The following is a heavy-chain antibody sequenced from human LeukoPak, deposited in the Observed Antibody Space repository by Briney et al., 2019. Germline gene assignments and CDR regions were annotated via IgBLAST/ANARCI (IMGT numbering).Heavy chain of an antibody. D-gene: IGHD3-3*01. CDR3: ARGIFGVVRHYYFDY. CDR2: INYSGGT. J-gene: IGHJ4*02. V-gene: IGHV4-59*11. CDR1: GGSISSHY. Sequence: SETLSLTCTVSGGSISSHYWSWIRQPPGKGLEWTGYINYSGGTNYNPSLKSRVTISVDTSKNQFSLKLTAVTAADTAVYYCARGIFGVVRHYYFDYWGQGTLVTVSS.